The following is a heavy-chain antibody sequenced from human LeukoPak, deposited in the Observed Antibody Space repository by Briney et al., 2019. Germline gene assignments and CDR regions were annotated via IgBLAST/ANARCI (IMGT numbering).Heavy chain of an antibody. Sequence: SETLSLTCTVSGGSISSYYWSWIRQPAGKGLEWIGRIYTSGSTNYNPSLKSRVTMSVDTSKNQFSLKLSSVTAADTAVYYCARDCSGGSCYSAYYYGMDVWGQGTTVTVSS. CDR3: ARDCSGGSCYSAYYYGMDV. J-gene: IGHJ6*02. CDR2: IYTSGST. CDR1: GGSISSYY. V-gene: IGHV4-4*07. D-gene: IGHD2-15*01.